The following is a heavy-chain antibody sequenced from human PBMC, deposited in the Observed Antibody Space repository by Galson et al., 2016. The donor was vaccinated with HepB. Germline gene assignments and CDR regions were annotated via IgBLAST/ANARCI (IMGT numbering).Heavy chain of an antibody. Sequence: SLRLSCAVSGFSFSTQWMNWVRQAPGKGLEWVSAISGGDGRTYYADSVRGRFTISRDKSKNTLYLQMDSLRVEDTAIYYCAKARGQWLGFDPWGQGTLVTVSS. CDR3: AKARGQWLGFDP. J-gene: IGHJ5*02. CDR1: GFSFSTQW. V-gene: IGHV3-23*01. D-gene: IGHD6-19*01. CDR2: ISGGDGRT.